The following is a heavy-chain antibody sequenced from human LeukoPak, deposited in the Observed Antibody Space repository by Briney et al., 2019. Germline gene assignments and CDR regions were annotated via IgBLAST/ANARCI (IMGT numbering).Heavy chain of an antibody. Sequence: ASVKVSCKASGYTFTSYYMHWVRQAPGQGLEWMGIINPSGGSTSYAQKFQGRVTMTRDTSTSTVYMELSSLRSEDTAVYYRARSSSAQRDFDYWGQGTLVTVSS. J-gene: IGHJ4*02. CDR3: ARSSSAQRDFDY. D-gene: IGHD6-19*01. V-gene: IGHV1-46*01. CDR2: INPSGGST. CDR1: GYTFTSYY.